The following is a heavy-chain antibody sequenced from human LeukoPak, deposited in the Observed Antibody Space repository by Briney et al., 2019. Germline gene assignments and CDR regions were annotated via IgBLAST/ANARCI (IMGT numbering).Heavy chain of an antibody. J-gene: IGHJ4*02. CDR1: GGSISSGGYY. D-gene: IGHD3-16*01. Sequence: SETLSLTCAVSGGSISSGGYYWSWIPQHPGQGLKWIGYIYYSGSTYSNPPLKSRVTISVDTSKNQFSLKLSSVTAADTAVYYCAVGDTPDYVDYWGQGALVTVSS. CDR2: IYYSGST. V-gene: IGHV4-31*11. CDR3: AVGDTPDYVDY.